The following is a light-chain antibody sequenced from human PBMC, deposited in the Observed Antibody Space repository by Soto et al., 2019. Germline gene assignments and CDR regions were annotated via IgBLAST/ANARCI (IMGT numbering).Light chain of an antibody. J-gene: IGKJ1*01. CDR1: QSVSIN. Sequence: EIVMTQSPATLSVSPGERATLSCRASQSVSINLAWYQQKPGQAPRLLIYGASTRATGIPARFSGSGSGTEFTLTISSLQSEDFAVYNCQHYNSWPRKWTLGQGTKVDIK. V-gene: IGKV3-15*01. CDR3: QHYNSWPRKWT. CDR2: GAS.